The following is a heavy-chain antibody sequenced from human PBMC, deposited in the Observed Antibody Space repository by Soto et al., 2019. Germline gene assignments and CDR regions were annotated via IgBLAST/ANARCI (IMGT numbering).Heavy chain of an antibody. CDR1: GFIFKMYW. Sequence: LRLSCAASGFIFKMYWMHWVRQSPGKGLVWISRIYNDGTYSDYADSVKGRFTISRDNAKNSLYLQMNSLRAEDTAVYYCAREGFYDSSGYYHSPFDYWGQGTLVTVSS. J-gene: IGHJ4*02. D-gene: IGHD3-22*01. CDR2: IYNDGTYS. V-gene: IGHV3-74*01. CDR3: AREGFYDSSGYYHSPFDY.